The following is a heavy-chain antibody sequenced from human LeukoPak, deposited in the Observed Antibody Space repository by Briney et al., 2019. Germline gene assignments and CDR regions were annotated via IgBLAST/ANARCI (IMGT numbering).Heavy chain of an antibody. J-gene: IGHJ6*02. CDR1: GFTFSGYW. Sequence: GGSLRLSSTASGFTFSGYWMNWVRQAPGKGLEWVANIWEGGRETHYVDSVKGRFTISGDSAKTSLDLQMNSLRAEDAAVYYCARGRDIVATAPDYNYGMDVWGQGTTVTVSS. V-gene: IGHV3-7*01. D-gene: IGHD5-12*01. CDR2: IWEGGRET. CDR3: ARGRDIVATAPDYNYGMDV.